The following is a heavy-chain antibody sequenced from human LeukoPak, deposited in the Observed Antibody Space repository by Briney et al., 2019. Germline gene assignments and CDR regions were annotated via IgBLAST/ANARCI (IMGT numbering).Heavy chain of an antibody. D-gene: IGHD2-15*01. CDR2: ISGSGGST. CDR3: AKALSHCSGGSCYSAVDY. V-gene: IGHV3-23*01. CDR1: GFTFSSYA. J-gene: IGHJ4*02. Sequence: GGSLRLSCAASGFTFSSYAMNWVRQAPGKGLEWVSAISGSGGSTYYADSVKGWFTISRDNSKNTLYLQMNSLSAEDTAVYYCAKALSHCSGGSCYSAVDYWGQGTLVTVSS.